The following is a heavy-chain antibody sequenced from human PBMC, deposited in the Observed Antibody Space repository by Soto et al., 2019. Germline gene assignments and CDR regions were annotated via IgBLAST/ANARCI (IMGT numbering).Heavy chain of an antibody. CDR1: GFTFSSYA. CDR3: AKDPTDCSSTSCYNWFDP. V-gene: IGHV3-23*01. Sequence: GGSLRLSCAASGFTFSSYAMSWVRQAPGKGLEWVSAISGSGGSTYYADSVKGRFTISRDNSKNTLYLQMNSLRAEDTAVYYCAKDPTDCSSTSCYNWFDPWGQGTLVTVSS. J-gene: IGHJ5*02. CDR2: ISGSGGST. D-gene: IGHD2-2*02.